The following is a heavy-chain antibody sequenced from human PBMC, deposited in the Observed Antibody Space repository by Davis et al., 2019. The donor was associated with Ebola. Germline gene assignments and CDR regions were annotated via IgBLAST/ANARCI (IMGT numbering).Heavy chain of an antibody. CDR3: ARFFGDTYYYGMDV. V-gene: IGHV1-18*01. CDR1: GYTFTSYA. CDR2: ISAYNGNT. Sequence: AASVKVSCKASGYTFTSYAISWVRQAPGQGLEWMGWISAYNGNTNYAQKLQGRVTMTTDTSTSTAYMELRSLRSDDTAVYYCARFFGDTYYYGMDVWGQGTTVTVSS. J-gene: IGHJ6*02. D-gene: IGHD2-21*02.